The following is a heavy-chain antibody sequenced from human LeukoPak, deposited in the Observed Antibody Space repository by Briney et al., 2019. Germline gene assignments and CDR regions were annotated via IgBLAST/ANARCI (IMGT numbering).Heavy chain of an antibody. V-gene: IGHV1-2*02. CDR3: ARIRGYSYGDNWFDP. CDR1: GYTFTGYY. D-gene: IGHD5-18*01. CDR2: INPNSGGT. Sequence: ASVKVSCKASGYTFTGYYMHWVRQAPGQGLEWMGWINPNSGGTNYAQKFQGRVTMTRDTSISTAYMELSRLRSDDTAVYYCARIRGYSYGDNWFDPWSQGTLVTVSS. J-gene: IGHJ5*02.